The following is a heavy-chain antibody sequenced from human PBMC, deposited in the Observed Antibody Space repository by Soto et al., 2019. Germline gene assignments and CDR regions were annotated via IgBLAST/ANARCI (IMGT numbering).Heavy chain of an antibody. Sequence: EVPLVESGGGLVQPGGSLRLSCAASGFTFSSYAMHWVRQAPGKGLEYVSAISSNGGSTYYANSVKGRFTISRDNSKNTLYLQMGSLRAEDMAVYYCASSYGDSALYYYGMDVWGQGTTVTVSS. J-gene: IGHJ6*02. D-gene: IGHD4-17*01. CDR2: ISSNGGST. V-gene: IGHV3-64*01. CDR3: ASSYGDSALYYYGMDV. CDR1: GFTFSSYA.